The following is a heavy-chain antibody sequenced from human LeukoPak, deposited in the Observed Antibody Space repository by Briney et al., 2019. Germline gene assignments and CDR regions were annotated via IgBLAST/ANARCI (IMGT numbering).Heavy chain of an antibody. V-gene: IGHV1-18*01. Sequence: ASVKVSCKASGYTFTSYGISWVRQASGQGLEWMGWISAYNGNTNYAQKLQGRVTMTTDTSTSTAYMELRSLRSDDTAVYYCAGEAVLEDIVATGGNYFDFWGQGTLVTGSS. J-gene: IGHJ4*02. CDR3: AGEAVLEDIVATGGNYFDF. D-gene: IGHD5-12*01. CDR1: GYTFTSYG. CDR2: ISAYNGNT.